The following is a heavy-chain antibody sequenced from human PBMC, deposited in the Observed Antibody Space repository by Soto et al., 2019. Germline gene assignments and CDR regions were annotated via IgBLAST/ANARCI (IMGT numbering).Heavy chain of an antibody. CDR2: IYPGDSDT. V-gene: IGHV5-51*01. D-gene: IGHD6-19*01. CDR1: GYSFTSYW. CDR3: ARQLSIAVAGYYYYYGMDV. Sequence: GESLKISCKGSGYSFTSYWIGWVRQMPGKGLEWMGIIYPGDSDTRYSPSFQGQVTISADKSISTAYLQWSSLKASDTAMYYCARQLSIAVAGYYYYYGMDVWGQGTTVTVSS. J-gene: IGHJ6*02.